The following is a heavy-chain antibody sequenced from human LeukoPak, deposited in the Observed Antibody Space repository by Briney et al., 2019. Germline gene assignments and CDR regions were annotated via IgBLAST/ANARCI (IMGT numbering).Heavy chain of an antibody. CDR2: TYYRSGWYN. V-gene: IGHV6-1*01. CDR3: ARDGYTSGWYYLDC. CDR1: GDSVSSKSAA. D-gene: IGHD6-19*01. J-gene: IGHJ4*02. Sequence: SQTLSLTFAISGDSVSSKSAAWNWLRQSPSRGLEWLGRTYYRSGWYNDYAVSVKSRININPDTSKNQFSLQLNSVTPEDTAVYYCARDGYTSGWYYLDCWGQGTLLTVSS.